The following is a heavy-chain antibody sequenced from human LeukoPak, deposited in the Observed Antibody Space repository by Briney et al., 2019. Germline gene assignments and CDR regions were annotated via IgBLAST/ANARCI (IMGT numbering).Heavy chain of an antibody. CDR1: GGSISSGGYY. D-gene: IGHD1-1*01. V-gene: IGHV4-30-2*01. J-gene: IGHJ3*02. CDR2: IYHSGST. CDR3: ARPQLVWRAFDI. Sequence: SETLSLTCTVSGGSISSGGYYWSWIRQPPGKGLEWIGYIYHSGSTYYNPSLKSRVTISVDRSKNQFSLKLSSVTAADTAVYYCARPQLVWRAFDIWGQGTMVTVSS.